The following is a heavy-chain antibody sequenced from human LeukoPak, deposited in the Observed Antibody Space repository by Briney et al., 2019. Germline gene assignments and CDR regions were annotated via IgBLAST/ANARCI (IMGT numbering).Heavy chain of an antibody. CDR1: GFTFSSYA. J-gene: IGHJ4*02. CDR2: ISYDGSNK. CDR3: AREGMPQWLDPTALDPVLWFDY. Sequence: PGGSLRLSCAASGFTFSSYAMHWVRQAPGKGLEWVAVISYDGSNKYYADSVKGRFTISRDNSKNTLYLQMNSLRAEDTAVYYCAREGMPQWLDPTALDPVLWFDYWGQGTLVTVSS. D-gene: IGHD6-19*01. V-gene: IGHV3-30-3*01.